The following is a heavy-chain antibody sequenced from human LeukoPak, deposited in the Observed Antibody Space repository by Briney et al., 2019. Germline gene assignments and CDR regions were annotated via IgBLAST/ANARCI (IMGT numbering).Heavy chain of an antibody. CDR1: GGSFSGYY. CDR3: ARHSSYYGNFDY. V-gene: IGHV4-34*01. J-gene: IGHJ4*02. D-gene: IGHD3-10*01. Sequence: SETLSLTCAVYGGSFSGYYWSWIRQPPGKGLEWIGSIYHSGSSYYNPSLKSRVTISVDTSKNQFSLKLSSVTAADTAVYYCARHSSYYGNFDYWGQGTLVTVSS. CDR2: IYHSGSS.